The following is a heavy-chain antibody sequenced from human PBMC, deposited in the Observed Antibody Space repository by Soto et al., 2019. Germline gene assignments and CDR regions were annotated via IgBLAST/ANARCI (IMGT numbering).Heavy chain of an antibody. CDR1: GYSFTCYY. D-gene: IGHD3-3*01. V-gene: IGHV1-2*04. CDR2: INPNSGGT. J-gene: IGHJ6*02. Sequence: XSVKVSCKASGYSFTCYYLHWVRQAPGQGLEWMGWINPNSGGTNYAQKFQGWVTMTRDTSISTAYMELKRLRSDDTAVYYCARDVGDFDFWSGSLRRTTDYGMDVSGQGTTVTVSS. CDR3: ARDVGDFDFWSGSLRRTTDYGMDV.